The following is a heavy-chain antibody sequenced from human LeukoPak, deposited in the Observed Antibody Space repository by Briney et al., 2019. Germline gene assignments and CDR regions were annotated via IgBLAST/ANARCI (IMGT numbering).Heavy chain of an antibody. J-gene: IGHJ4*02. Sequence: ASVKVSCKASGGIFISNAISWVRQAPGQGLEWMGGIIPIFGTPDYSQKFQGRVTITADGSTSTVYMELSSLRSEDTAVYYCARDVVAAAVGYWGQGTLVTVSS. D-gene: IGHD6-13*01. CDR2: IIPIFGTP. CDR1: GGIFISNA. V-gene: IGHV1-69*13. CDR3: ARDVVAAAVGY.